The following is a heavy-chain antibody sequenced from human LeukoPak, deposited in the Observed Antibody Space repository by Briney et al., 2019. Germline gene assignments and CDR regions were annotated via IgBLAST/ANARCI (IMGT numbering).Heavy chain of an antibody. D-gene: IGHD3-3*01. J-gene: IGHJ4*02. CDR1: GFTFSNYW. CDR2: IKTDGSEK. CDR3: ARHGARGGFWSGYYPFDY. V-gene: IGHV3-7*01. Sequence: GGSLRLSCEGSGFTFSNYWMGWVRQAPGKGLKWVANIKTDGSEKYYVDSVKGRFTISRDNAKNSQYLQMNRLRAEETAVYYCARHGARGGFWSGYYPFDYWGQGTLVTVSS.